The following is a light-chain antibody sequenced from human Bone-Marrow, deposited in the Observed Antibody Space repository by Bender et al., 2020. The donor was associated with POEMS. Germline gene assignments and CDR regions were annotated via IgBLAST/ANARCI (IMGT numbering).Light chain of an antibody. CDR2: GNN. V-gene: IGLV1-40*01. CDR1: YSNIGAGYA. Sequence: QSVLTQPPSVSEAPGQTVTISCTGSYSNIGAGYAVHWYQQVPGTAPKLLIYGNNNRPSGVPDRFSGSKSGTSASLAITGLQAEDEADYYCQSYDNSLGGWVFGGGTKLTVL. J-gene: IGLJ3*02. CDR3: QSYDNSLGGWV.